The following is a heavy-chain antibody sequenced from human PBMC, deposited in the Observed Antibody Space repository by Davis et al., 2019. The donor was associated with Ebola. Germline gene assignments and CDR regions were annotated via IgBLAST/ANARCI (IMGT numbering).Heavy chain of an antibody. V-gene: IGHV7-4-1*04. J-gene: IGHJ3*02. CDR2: INTNTGNP. CDR3: ATLPDI. Sequence: ASVKVSCKASGYRFTTYGMHWARQAPGQGLEWMGWINTNTGNPTYAKGFTGRFVFSLDTSVNMAYLLINSLKTEDAAVYYCATLPDIWGQGTMVTVSS. CDR1: GYRFTTYG.